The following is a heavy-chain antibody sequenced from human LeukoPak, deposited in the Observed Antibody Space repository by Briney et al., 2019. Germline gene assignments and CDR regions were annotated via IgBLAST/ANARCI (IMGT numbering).Heavy chain of an antibody. J-gene: IGHJ4*02. CDR1: GFTFSNYG. V-gene: IGHV3-23*01. CDR2: ISGSGGST. CDR3: AKPGPYYYGSGSYSN. Sequence: GGSLRLSCSASGFTFSNYGIHWVRQAPGKGLEWVSAISGSGGSTYYADSVKGRFTISRDNSKNTLYLQMNSLRAEDTAVYYCAKPGPYYYGSGSYSNWGQGSLVTVSS. D-gene: IGHD3-10*01.